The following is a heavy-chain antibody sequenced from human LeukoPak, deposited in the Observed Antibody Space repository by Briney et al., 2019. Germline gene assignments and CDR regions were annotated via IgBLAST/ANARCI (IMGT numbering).Heavy chain of an antibody. Sequence: GRSLRLSCAASGFTFSSYAMHWVRQAPGKGLEWVAVISYDGSNKYYADSVKGRFTISRDNSKNTLYLQMNSLRAEDTAVYYCARDHGFGESFDYWGQGTLVTVSS. CDR3: ARDHGFGESFDY. V-gene: IGHV3-30-3*01. D-gene: IGHD3-10*01. J-gene: IGHJ4*02. CDR2: ISYDGSNK. CDR1: GFTFSSYA.